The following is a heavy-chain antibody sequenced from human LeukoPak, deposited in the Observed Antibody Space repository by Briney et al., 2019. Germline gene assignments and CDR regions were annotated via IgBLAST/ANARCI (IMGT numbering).Heavy chain of an antibody. CDR2: INGNGGST. D-gene: IGHD3-10*01. V-gene: IGHV3-20*04. CDR1: GFTFDNYG. Sequence: PGGSLRLSCAASGFTFDNYGMSWVRQVPGKGLEWVSSINGNGGSTAYADSVKGRFTISRDNAKNSLYLQMNSLRAEDTAVYYCARVRIKAFDIWGQGTMVTVSS. J-gene: IGHJ3*02. CDR3: ARVRIKAFDI.